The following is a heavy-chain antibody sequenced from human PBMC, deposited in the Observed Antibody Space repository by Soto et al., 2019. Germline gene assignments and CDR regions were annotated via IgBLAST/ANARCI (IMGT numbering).Heavy chain of an antibody. V-gene: IGHV1-2*02. CDR1: GFSFTGYY. J-gene: IGHJ5*02. CDR3: AKDLTRQRAYWLDP. D-gene: IGHD3-16*01. CDR2: INAHSGGT. Sequence: QVQLVQSGAAVKKPGASVKVSCKASGFSFTGYYIHWLRQAPGQGLEWMGWINAHSGGTEYAKKFQGRVTLTRDTSIATAYLTLTSLTSDDTAPYYCAKDLTRQRAYWLDPGGQGTQVTVSS.